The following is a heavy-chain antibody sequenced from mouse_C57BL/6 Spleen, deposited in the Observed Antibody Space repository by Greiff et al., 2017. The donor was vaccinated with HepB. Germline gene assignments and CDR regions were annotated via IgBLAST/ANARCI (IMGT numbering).Heavy chain of an antibody. V-gene: IGHV14-4*01. D-gene: IGHD4-1*01. CDR3: TTWGTGPFAY. CDR1: GFNIKDDY. Sequence: VQLQQSGAELVRPGASVKLSCTASGFNIKDDYMHWVKQRPEQGLEWIGWIDPENGDTEYASKFQGKATITADTSSNTAYLQLSSLTSEDTAVYYCTTWGTGPFAYWGQGTLVTVSA. CDR2: IDPENGDT. J-gene: IGHJ3*01.